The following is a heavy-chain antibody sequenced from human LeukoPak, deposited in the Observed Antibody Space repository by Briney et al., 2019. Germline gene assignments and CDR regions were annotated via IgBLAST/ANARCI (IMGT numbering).Heavy chain of an antibody. D-gene: IGHD5-18*01. CDR3: ARAGYRYPYYFDY. CDR1: GFTFSSYS. V-gene: IGHV3-21*01. Sequence: PGGSLRLSCAASGFTFSSYSMNWVRQAPGKGLEWVSSISSSSYIYYADSVKGRFTTSRDNAKNSLYLQMNSLRAEDTAVYYCARAGYRYPYYFDYWGQGTLVTVSS. CDR2: ISSSSYI. J-gene: IGHJ4*02.